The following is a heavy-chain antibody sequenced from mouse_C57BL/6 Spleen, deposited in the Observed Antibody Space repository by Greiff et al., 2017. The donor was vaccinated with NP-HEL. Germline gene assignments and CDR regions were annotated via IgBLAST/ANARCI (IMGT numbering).Heavy chain of an antibody. D-gene: IGHD1-1*01. J-gene: IGHJ3*01. CDR1: GFTFSDYY. Sequence: EVKVVESGGGLVQPGGSLKLSCAASGFTFSDYYMYWVRQTPEKRLEWVAYISNGGGSTYYPDTVKGRFTISRDNAKNTLYLQMSRLKSEDTAMYYCARQGYYGSSGPWFAYWGQGTLVTVSA. CDR3: ARQGYYGSSGPWFAY. V-gene: IGHV5-12*01. CDR2: ISNGGGST.